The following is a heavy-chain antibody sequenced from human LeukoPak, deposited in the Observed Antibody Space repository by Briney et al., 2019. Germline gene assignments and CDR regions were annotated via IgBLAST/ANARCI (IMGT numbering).Heavy chain of an antibody. CDR2: ISSSDSYI. V-gene: IGHV3-21*01. CDR1: GFTFSSYS. CDR3: ARDYAEGYCSSTSCYGAGGYNWFDP. J-gene: IGHJ5*02. Sequence: GGSLRLSCAASGFTFSSYSMNWVRQAPGKGLEWVSSISSSDSYIYYADSAKGRFTISRDNVKNSLYLQMNSLRAEDTAVYYCARDYAEGYCSSTSCYGAGGYNWFDPWGQGTLVTVSS. D-gene: IGHD2-2*01.